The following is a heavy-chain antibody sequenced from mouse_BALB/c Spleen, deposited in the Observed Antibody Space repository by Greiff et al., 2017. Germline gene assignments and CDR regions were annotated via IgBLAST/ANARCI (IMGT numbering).Heavy chain of an antibody. CDR2: IYPGDGDT. V-gene: IGHV1-87*01. J-gene: IGHJ2*01. CDR3: AREGYFDY. Sequence: VQLQESGAELARPGASVKLSCKASGYTFTSYWMQWVKQRPGQGLEWIGAIYPGDGDTRYTQKFKGKATLTADKSSSTAYMQLSSLASEDSAVYYCAREGYFDYWGQGTTLTVSS. CDR1: GYTFTSYW.